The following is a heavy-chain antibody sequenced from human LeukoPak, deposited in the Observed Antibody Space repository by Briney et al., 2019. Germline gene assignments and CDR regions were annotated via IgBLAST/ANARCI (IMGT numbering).Heavy chain of an antibody. V-gene: IGHV3-21*01. CDR2: ISSSSSYI. D-gene: IGHD3-22*01. CDR3: ARGYYDSSGYYDRHVDY. Sequence: GGSLRLSCAASGFTFSSYSMNWVRQAPGKGLEWVSSISSSSSYIYYADSVKGRFTISRDNAKNSLYLQMNSLRAEDTAVYYCARGYYDSSGYYDRHVDYWGQGTLVTVSS. CDR1: GFTFSSYS. J-gene: IGHJ4*02.